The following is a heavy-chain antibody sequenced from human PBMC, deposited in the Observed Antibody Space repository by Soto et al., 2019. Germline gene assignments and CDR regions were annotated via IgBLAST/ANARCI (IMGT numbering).Heavy chain of an antibody. CDR1: GYTFTSYA. CDR3: ARETRSSCSGGSCYPTFDY. D-gene: IGHD2-15*01. J-gene: IGHJ4*02. CDR2: INAGNGNT. V-gene: IGHV1-3*01. Sequence: GASVKVSCKASGYTFTSYAMHWVRQAPGQRLEWMGWINAGNGNTKYSQKFQGRVTITRDTSASTAYMELSSLRSEDTAVYYCARETRSSCSGGSCYPTFDYWGQGTLVTVSS.